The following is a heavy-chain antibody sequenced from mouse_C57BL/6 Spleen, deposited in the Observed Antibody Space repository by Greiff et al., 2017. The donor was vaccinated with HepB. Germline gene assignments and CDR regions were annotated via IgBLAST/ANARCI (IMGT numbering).Heavy chain of an antibody. V-gene: IGHV1-66*01. CDR3: AREGITTVVEGFDY. Sequence: QVQLQQSGPELVKPGASVKISCKASGYSFTSYYIHWVKQRPGQGLEWIGWIYPGSGNTKYNEKFKGKATLTADISSSTAYMQLSSLTSEDSAVYYCAREGITTVVEGFDYWGQGTTLTVSS. CDR2: IYPGSGNT. D-gene: IGHD1-1*01. CDR1: GYSFTSYY. J-gene: IGHJ2*01.